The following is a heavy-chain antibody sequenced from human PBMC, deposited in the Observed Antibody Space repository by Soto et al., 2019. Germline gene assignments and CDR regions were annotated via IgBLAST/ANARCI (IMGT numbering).Heavy chain of an antibody. V-gene: IGHV3-9*01. CDR1: GFTFDDYA. J-gene: IGHJ6*02. Sequence: LGLSCAASGFTFDDYAMHWVRQAPGKGLEWVSGISWNSGSIGYADSVKGRFAISRDNAKNSLYLQMNSLRAEDTALYYCAKPNYYYYGMDVWGQGTTVTVSS. CDR3: AKPNYYYYGMDV. CDR2: ISWNSGSI.